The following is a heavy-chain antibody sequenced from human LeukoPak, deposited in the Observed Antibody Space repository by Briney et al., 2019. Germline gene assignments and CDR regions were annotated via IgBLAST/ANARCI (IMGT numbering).Heavy chain of an antibody. V-gene: IGHV4-34*04. CDR2: INHSGRT. J-gene: IGHJ3*02. Sequence: SETLSLTCAVYGGSFSVYYWNWIRQPPGKGLEWIGEINHSGRTNNNPSLTSRATLSVDTPKNQFSLKLSSVTAADTAVYYCARLQIRRTYYYDSSGYSKSGAFDIWGQGTMVTVSS. CDR3: ARLQIRRTYYYDSSGYSKSGAFDI. D-gene: IGHD3-22*01. CDR1: GGSFSVYY.